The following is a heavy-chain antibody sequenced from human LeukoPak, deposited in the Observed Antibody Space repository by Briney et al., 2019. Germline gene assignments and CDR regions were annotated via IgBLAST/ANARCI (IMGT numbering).Heavy chain of an antibody. CDR3: ARVRDGSSWYVNYFDY. D-gene: IGHD6-13*01. CDR2: IWYDGSNK. V-gene: IGHV3-33*01. J-gene: IGHJ4*02. Sequence: GRSLRLSCAASGFTFSSYGMHWVRQAPGKGLEGGAVIWYDGSNKYYADSVKGRFTISRDNSKNTLYLQMNSLRAEDTAVYYCARVRDGSSWYVNYFDYWGQGTLVTVSS. CDR1: GFTFSSYG.